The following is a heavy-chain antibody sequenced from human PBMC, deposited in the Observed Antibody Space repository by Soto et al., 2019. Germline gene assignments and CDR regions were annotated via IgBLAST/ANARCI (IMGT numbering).Heavy chain of an antibody. V-gene: IGHV3-74*01. J-gene: IGHJ4*02. CDR2: INSDGSTT. Sequence: PGGSLRLSCAASGFTISDHWMHCVRQVPGKGLVWVARINSDGSTTTYADSVKGRFTISRANARNTLYLQMDSLRAGDTALYYCARGYSSGPDYWGQGTLVTVTS. CDR1: GFTISDHW. D-gene: IGHD6-19*01. CDR3: ARGYSSGPDY.